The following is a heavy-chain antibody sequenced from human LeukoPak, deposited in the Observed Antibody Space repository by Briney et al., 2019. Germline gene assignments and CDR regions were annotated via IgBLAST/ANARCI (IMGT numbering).Heavy chain of an antibody. CDR3: ARDKTFEVVNFFDY. CDR2: IYYSGST. Sequence: PSETLSLTCTVSGGSISSGSYYWGWIRQPPGNGLEWIGSIYYSGSTYYNPSLKSRITVSLDTSKNQFSLKLSSVTAADTAVYYCARDKTFEVVNFFDYWGQGTLVTVSS. J-gene: IGHJ4*02. V-gene: IGHV4-39*07. D-gene: IGHD3-3*01. CDR1: GGSISSGSYY.